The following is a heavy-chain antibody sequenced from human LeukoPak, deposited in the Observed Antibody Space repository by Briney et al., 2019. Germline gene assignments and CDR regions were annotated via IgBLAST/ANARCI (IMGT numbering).Heavy chain of an antibody. Sequence: PGGSLRLSCSASGFTVSSNYMSWGRQAPGKGLEWVSVIYSAGGTYYADSVKGRFTISRDNSKNTLYLQMNSLRAEDTAVYYCAREGGSSGSYYTSPLDYWGQGTLVTVSS. V-gene: IGHV3-66*01. CDR1: GFTVSSNY. CDR3: AREGGSSGSYYTSPLDY. J-gene: IGHJ4*02. CDR2: IYSAGGT. D-gene: IGHD3-10*01.